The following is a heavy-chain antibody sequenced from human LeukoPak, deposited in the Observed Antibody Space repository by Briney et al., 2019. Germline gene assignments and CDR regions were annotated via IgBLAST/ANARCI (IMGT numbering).Heavy chain of an antibody. V-gene: IGHV4-59*01. CDR1: GGSISYYY. D-gene: IGHD6-13*01. J-gene: IGHJ3*02. CDR2: IYYSGST. CDR3: ARDRSSSWYAFDI. Sequence: SETLSLTCTVSGGSISYYYWSWIRQPPGKGLEWIGYIYYSGSTNYNSSFKSRVTISIDTSKNQFSLRLSSVTAADTAMYYCARDRSSSWYAFDIWGQGTMATVSS.